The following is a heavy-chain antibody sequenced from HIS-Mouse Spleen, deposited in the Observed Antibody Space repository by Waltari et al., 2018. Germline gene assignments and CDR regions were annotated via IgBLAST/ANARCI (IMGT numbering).Heavy chain of an antibody. V-gene: IGHV4-31*03. CDR1: GGSTSSGGYY. Sequence: QVQLQESGPGLVKPSQTLSLTCTVSGGSTSSGGYYWRWIRQHPGKGLESCGYIYYSGSTYYNPSLKSRVTISVDTSKNQFSLKLSSVTAADTAVYYCARSPYYDFWSGYSDNWFDPWGQGTLVTVSS. D-gene: IGHD3-3*01. CDR2: IYYSGST. J-gene: IGHJ5*02. CDR3: ARSPYYDFWSGYSDNWFDP.